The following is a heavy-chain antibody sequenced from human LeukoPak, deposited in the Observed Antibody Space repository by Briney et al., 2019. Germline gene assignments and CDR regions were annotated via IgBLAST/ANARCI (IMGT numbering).Heavy chain of an antibody. CDR3: ARLYVYYYYMDV. Sequence: PSETLYLTCTVSGGSISSSSYYWGWIRQPPGKGLEWIGSIYYSGSTYYNPSLKSRVTISVDTSKNQFSLKLSSVTAADTAVYYCARLYVYYYYMDVWGKGTTVTVSS. J-gene: IGHJ6*03. CDR2: IYYSGST. D-gene: IGHD3-16*01. CDR1: GGSISSSSYY. V-gene: IGHV4-39*01.